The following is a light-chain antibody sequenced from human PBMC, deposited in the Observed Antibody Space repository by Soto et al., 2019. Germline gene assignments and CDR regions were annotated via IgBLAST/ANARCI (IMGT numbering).Light chain of an antibody. V-gene: IGKV2-28*01. CDR2: LGS. CDR3: MQARHTPRT. CDR1: QSLLHSNAYNY. Sequence: DIVMTQSPLSLSVTPGDPASISCRSSQSLLHSNAYNYLDWYVQKPGQSPQLLIYLGSSRASGVPDRIRGSGAGTDFTLKISRLEAEDVGVYYCMQARHTPRTFGQGNKVEIK. J-gene: IGKJ1*01.